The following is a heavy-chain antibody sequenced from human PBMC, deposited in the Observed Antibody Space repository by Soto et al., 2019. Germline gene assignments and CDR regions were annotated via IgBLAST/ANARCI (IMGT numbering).Heavy chain of an antibody. CDR3: ARGPTEYYDKSGDYCLAY. V-gene: IGHV1-18*01. CDR1: GYSFITYG. CDR2: ISTYNGHP. J-gene: IGHJ4*02. Sequence: QVQLVQSGAEVKKPGASVMVSCKGSGYSFITYGMSWVRQAPGQGLEWVGWISTYNGHPKYVESLQGRVTMTTDTTTRTAYMELRSLRSDYTAVYYCARGPTEYYDKSGDYCLAYGGQGTRVTVSP. D-gene: IGHD3-22*01.